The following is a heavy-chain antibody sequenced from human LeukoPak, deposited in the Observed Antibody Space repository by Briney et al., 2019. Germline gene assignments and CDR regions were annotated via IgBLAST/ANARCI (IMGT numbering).Heavy chain of an antibody. CDR2: IYSGGRT. V-gene: IGHV3-53*01. CDR1: GSIVSTNS. D-gene: IGHD2-15*01. J-gene: IGHJ4*02. Sequence: GGSLRLSCAASGSIVSTNSMTWVRQDPGRGLQWVSLIYSGGRTYYADSVKGRFTISRDNSKNTLYLQMNSLRAEDTAVYYCARNMAAAALIFDYWGQGTLVTVSS. CDR3: ARNMAAAALIFDY.